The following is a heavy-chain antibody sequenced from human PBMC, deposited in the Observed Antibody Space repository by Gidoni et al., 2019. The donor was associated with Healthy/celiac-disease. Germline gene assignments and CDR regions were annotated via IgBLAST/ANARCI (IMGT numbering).Heavy chain of an antibody. CDR2: IYHSGST. CDR1: GGSISSGGYS. J-gene: IGHJ5*02. V-gene: IGHV4-30-2*01. CDR3: ARTKNDLGHNWFDP. D-gene: IGHD3-16*01. Sequence: QLQLQESGSGLVKPSQTLSLTCAVSGGSISSGGYSWSWIRQPPGKGLEWIGYIYHSGSTYYNPSLKGRVTISVDRSKNQFSLKLSSVTAADTAVYYCARTKNDLGHNWFDPWGQGTLVTVSS.